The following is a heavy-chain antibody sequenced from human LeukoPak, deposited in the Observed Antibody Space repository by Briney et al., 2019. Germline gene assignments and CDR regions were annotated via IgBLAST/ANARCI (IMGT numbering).Heavy chain of an antibody. J-gene: IGHJ4*02. Sequence: GASVKVSCKASGGTFSSYAISWVRQAPGQGLEWMGRIIPILGIANYAQKFQGRVTITADKSTSTAYMELSSLRSEDTAVYYCASLYCSSTSCYDDYWGQGTLVTVSS. CDR1: GGTFSSYA. V-gene: IGHV1-69*04. CDR3: ASLYCSSTSCYDDY. CDR2: IIPILGIA. D-gene: IGHD2-2*01.